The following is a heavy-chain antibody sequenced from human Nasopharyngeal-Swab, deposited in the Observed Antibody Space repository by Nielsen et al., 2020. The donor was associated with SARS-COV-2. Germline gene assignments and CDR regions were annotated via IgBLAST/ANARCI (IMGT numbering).Heavy chain of an antibody. D-gene: IGHD4-11*01. Sequence: TLSLTCAVYGVSFIGYYWSWIRQPPGKGLEWIGEINHSGSTNYNPSLKSRVTISVDTSKNQFSLKLSSVTAADTAVYYCARVTVTNYYYYMDVWGKGTTVIVSS. J-gene: IGHJ6*03. CDR3: ARVTVTNYYYYMDV. V-gene: IGHV4-34*01. CDR2: INHSGST. CDR1: GVSFIGYY.